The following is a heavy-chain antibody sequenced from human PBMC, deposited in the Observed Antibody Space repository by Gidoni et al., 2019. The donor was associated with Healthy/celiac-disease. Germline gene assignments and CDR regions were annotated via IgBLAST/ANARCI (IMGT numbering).Heavy chain of an antibody. J-gene: IGHJ6*02. Sequence: HLPQWGAGLLQPSVPLPLTCAVYGGAFSGYSWGWISHPPGKGLEWIGEIKRSGCTNYNPCLKGLLPISGGTSKNEFSLKLSSVTAADTAVDYCARGPGRDCSSTSCYRRPYYYGMDVWGQGTTVTVSS. D-gene: IGHD2-2*02. V-gene: IGHV4-34*01. CDR1: GGAFSGYS. CDR2: IKRSGCT. CDR3: ARGPGRDCSSTSCYRRPYYYGMDV.